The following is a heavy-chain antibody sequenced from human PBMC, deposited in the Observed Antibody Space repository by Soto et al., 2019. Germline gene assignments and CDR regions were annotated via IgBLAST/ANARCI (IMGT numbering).Heavy chain of an antibody. Sequence: PGGSLRLSCAASGFIVSNKHMGWVRQAPGKGLESVSILCTDDRTYYADSVKGRFTISRDNSKKTVSLQMNGLRDEDTAMYYCVGAAPGDWGQGTPVTVS. CDR2: LCTDDRT. J-gene: IGHJ4*02. D-gene: IGHD3-16*01. CDR1: GFIVSNKH. V-gene: IGHV3-53*05. CDR3: VGAAPGD.